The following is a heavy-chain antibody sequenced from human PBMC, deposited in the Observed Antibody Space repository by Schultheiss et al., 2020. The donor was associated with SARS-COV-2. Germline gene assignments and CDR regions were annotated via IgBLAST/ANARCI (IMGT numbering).Heavy chain of an antibody. CDR3: AKGGDYGGNSGLYYYYGMDV. J-gene: IGHJ6*02. Sequence: GGSLRLSCAASGFTVSSNYMSWVRQAPGKGLEWVSVIYSGGSTYYADSVEGRFTISRDLSQNTVYLQMNSLRAEDTAVYYCAKGGDYGGNSGLYYYYGMDVWGQGTTVTVSS. D-gene: IGHD4-23*01. CDR1: GFTVSSNY. CDR2: IYSGGST. V-gene: IGHV3-53*01.